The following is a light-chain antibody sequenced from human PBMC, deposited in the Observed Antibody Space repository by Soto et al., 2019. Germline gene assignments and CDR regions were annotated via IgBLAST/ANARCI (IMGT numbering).Light chain of an antibody. J-gene: IGKJ4*01. CDR1: QSFSSN. V-gene: IGKV3-15*01. Sequence: EIVMTQYPATLSVSPGERATLSCRASQSFSSNLAWYQQKPGQAPRLLIYGASTRATGIPARFSGSGSGTQFTLTISSLQSEDFGVYYCQQYNNWPLTFGGGTKVEIK. CDR3: QQYNNWPLT. CDR2: GAS.